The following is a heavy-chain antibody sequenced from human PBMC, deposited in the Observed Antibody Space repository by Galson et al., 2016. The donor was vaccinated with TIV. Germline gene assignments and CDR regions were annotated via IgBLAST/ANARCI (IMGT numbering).Heavy chain of an antibody. CDR1: GFSFSDYG. CDR2: ILYDGTDK. V-gene: IGHV3-30*18. J-gene: IGHJ4*02. Sequence: SLRLSCAASGFSFSDYGMHWVRQAPGKGLEWVAVILYDGTDKYYADSVKGRFTISRDNSKNTVSLHWNSLSVEDTAVYYCAKDPRIFGDYLMSYFDYWGRGTLVSVSS. D-gene: IGHD4-17*01. CDR3: AKDPRIFGDYLMSYFDY.